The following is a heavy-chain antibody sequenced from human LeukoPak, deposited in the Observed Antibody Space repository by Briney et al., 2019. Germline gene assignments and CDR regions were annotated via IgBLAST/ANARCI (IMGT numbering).Heavy chain of an antibody. Sequence: SETLSLTCTVSGYSISSGYYWGWIRQPPGKGLEWIGSIFHSWRTYYNPSLKSRVTISVDTSKNQFSLKLSSVTAADTAVYYCARRKRDGYNLAFDIWGQGTMVTVSS. CDR1: GYSISSGYY. D-gene: IGHD5-24*01. CDR3: ARRKRDGYNLAFDI. CDR2: IFHSWRT. J-gene: IGHJ3*02. V-gene: IGHV4-38-2*02.